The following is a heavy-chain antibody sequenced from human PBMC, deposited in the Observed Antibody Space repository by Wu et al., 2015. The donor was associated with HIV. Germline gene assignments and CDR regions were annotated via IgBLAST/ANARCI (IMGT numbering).Heavy chain of an antibody. CDR3: ARREGTMVRGVIGAFDI. Sequence: QVQLVQSGAEVKKPGASVKVSCKASGYTFTGYYMHWVRQAPGQGLEWMGWINPNSGDTNYAQKFQGRVTMTRDTSISTAYMELSRLRSDDTAVYYCARREGTMVRGVIGAFDIWGQGTMVTVSS. CDR2: INPNSGDT. J-gene: IGHJ3*02. D-gene: IGHD3-10*01. CDR1: GYTFTGYY. V-gene: IGHV1-2*02.